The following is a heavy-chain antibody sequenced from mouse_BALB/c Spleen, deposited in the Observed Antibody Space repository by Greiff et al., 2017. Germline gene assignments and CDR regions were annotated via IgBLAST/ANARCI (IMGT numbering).Heavy chain of an antibody. J-gene: IGHJ2*01. CDR1: GFNIKDTY. CDR3: ALTGYYFDY. Sequence: EVMLVESGAELVKPGASVKLSCTASGFNIKDTYMHWVKQRPEQGLEWIGRIDPANGNTKYDPKFQGKATITADTSSNTAYLQLSSLTSEDTAVYYCALTGYYFDYWGQGTTLTVSS. CDR2: IDPANGNT. V-gene: IGHV14-3*02. D-gene: IGHD4-1*01.